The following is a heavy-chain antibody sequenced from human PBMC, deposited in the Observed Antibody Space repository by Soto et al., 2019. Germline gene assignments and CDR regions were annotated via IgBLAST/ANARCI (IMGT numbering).Heavy chain of an antibody. CDR2: ISYTGSI. Sequence: SSATQCLTEAFAYGSISNDNGCWLRPPPGKGLEWIGRISYTGSIHYNPSLKSRVTISPDTYKMQFSLRLSSVTAADMAVYYCARGADGDYFGSWGQGTLVNLSS. D-gene: IGHD3-16*01. V-gene: IGHV4-59*01. CDR1: YGSISNDN. CDR3: ARGADGDYFGS. J-gene: IGHJ4*02.